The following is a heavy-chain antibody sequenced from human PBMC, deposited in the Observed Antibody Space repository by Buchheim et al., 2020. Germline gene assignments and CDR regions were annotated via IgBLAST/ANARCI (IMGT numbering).Heavy chain of an antibody. D-gene: IGHD1-26*01. CDR1: GFTFSSYA. Sequence: QVQLVESGGGVVQPGRSLRLSCAASGFTFSSYAMHWVRQAPGKGLEWVAVISYDGSNKYYADSVKGRFTIPRDNSKNTLYLHMNSLRVEDTAVYYCATGSSGSYYYFDYWGQGTL. CDR2: ISYDGSNK. V-gene: IGHV3-30-3*01. CDR3: ATGSSGSYYYFDY. J-gene: IGHJ4*02.